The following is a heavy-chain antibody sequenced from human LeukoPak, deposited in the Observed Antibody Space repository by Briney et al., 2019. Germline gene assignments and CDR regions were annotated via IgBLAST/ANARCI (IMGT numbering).Heavy chain of an antibody. CDR3: ARRKNYYDSSGYYTIYYFDY. D-gene: IGHD3-22*01. CDR2: ITWNSGSI. J-gene: IGHJ4*02. Sequence: PGGSLRLSCAASGFTFDDYAMHWVRQVPGKGLEWVSGITWNSGSIGYADSVKGRFTISRDNAKDSLYLQMNSLRAEDTAVYYCARRKNYYDSSGYYTIYYFDYWGQGTLVTVSS. CDR1: GFTFDDYA. V-gene: IGHV3-9*01.